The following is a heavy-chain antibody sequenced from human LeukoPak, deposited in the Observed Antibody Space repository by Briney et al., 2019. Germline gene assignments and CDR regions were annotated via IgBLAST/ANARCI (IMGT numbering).Heavy chain of an antibody. CDR2: ISSSSSYI. D-gene: IGHD3-22*01. V-gene: IGHV3-21*01. CDR3: ARGLSSFYDSSGYFPFDY. CDR1: GFTFSSYS. Sequence: GGSLRLSCAASGFTFSSYSMNWVRQAPGKGLEWVSSISSSSSYIYYADSVKGRFTISRDNAKNSLYLQMNSLRAEDRAVYYCARGLSSFYDSSGYFPFDYWGQGTLVTVSS. J-gene: IGHJ4*02.